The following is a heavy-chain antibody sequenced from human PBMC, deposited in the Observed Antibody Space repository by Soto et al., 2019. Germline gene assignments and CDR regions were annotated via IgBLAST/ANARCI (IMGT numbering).Heavy chain of an antibody. CDR2: ISDSGVNT. CDR1: GFTFSDYA. J-gene: IGHJ4*02. D-gene: IGHD6-13*01. CDR3: ARAIGADFFDY. V-gene: IGHV3-23*01. Sequence: GGSLRLSCTASGFTFSDYAMSWVRQAPGMGLEWVSTISDSGVNTFFGDSMKDRFTISRDNSKSTVYLQLNTVRAEDTAIYYCARAIGADFFDYWGQGTLVTVSS.